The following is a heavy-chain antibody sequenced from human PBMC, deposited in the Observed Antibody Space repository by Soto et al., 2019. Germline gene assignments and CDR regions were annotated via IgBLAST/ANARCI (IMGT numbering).Heavy chain of an antibody. CDR3: AKDLGGWYGGRYYFDQ. J-gene: IGHJ4*02. CDR2: ISGSGGNT. D-gene: IGHD6-19*01. CDR1: GFTFSSYA. V-gene: IGHV3-23*01. Sequence: EVQLLESGGGLVQPGGSLRLSCAASGFTFSSYAMSWVRQAPGKGLEWVSAISGSGGNTYYADSVKGRFTISRDNSKNTLYLQMKSLRAEDTALYYCAKDLGGWYGGRYYFDQWGQGTLVTVSS.